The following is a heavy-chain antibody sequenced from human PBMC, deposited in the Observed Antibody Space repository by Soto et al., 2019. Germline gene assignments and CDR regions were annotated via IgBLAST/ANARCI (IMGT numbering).Heavy chain of an antibody. CDR3: ARSEATGLDY. J-gene: IGHJ4*02. V-gene: IGHV4-4*02. CDR2: AHHSGRT. D-gene: IGHD1-26*01. CDR1: GGSMSSSNW. Sequence: QVQLQESGPGLVKPSGTLSLTCTVSGGSMSSSNWWNWVRQSPGQGLEWIGKAHHSGRTNYNPSLKSRVTISVDKSKNHSSLKLSSVTAADTAVYYCARSEATGLDYWGQGTLVTVSS.